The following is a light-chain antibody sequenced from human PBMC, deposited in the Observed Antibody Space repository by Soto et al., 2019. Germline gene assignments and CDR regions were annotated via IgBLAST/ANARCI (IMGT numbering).Light chain of an antibody. CDR2: GAS. Sequence: EIVLTQSPGTLSSSPGERATLSCRASQSVSSSYLAWYQQKPGQAPRLLIYGASSRATGIPDRFSGSGSGTDFTLTISRLETEDCAVYYCQQYGSSPLTFGGGTKVEIK. J-gene: IGKJ4*01. CDR1: QSVSSSY. CDR3: QQYGSSPLT. V-gene: IGKV3-20*01.